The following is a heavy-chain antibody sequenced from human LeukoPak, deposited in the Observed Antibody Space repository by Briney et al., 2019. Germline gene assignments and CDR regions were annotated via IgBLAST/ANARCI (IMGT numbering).Heavy chain of an antibody. D-gene: IGHD5-12*01. Sequence: PGGSLRLSCAASGFTFSSYGMHWVRQAPGKGLEWVAVIWYDGSNKYYADSVKGRFTISRDNSKNTLYLQMNSLRAEDTAVYYCARGLAAIYSGYDWHGPLGYYYGMDVWGQGTTVTVSS. CDR2: IWYDGSNK. V-gene: IGHV3-33*01. CDR1: GFTFSSYG. CDR3: ARGLAAIYSGYDWHGPLGYYYGMDV. J-gene: IGHJ6*02.